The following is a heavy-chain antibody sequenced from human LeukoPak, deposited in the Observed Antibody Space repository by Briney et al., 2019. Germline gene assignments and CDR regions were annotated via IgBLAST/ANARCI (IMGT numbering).Heavy chain of an antibody. Sequence: GGSLSLSCAASGFTFSNAWMSWVRQAPGKGLEWLGRIKSKTDGGTTDYAAPVKGRFTISRDDSKNTLYLQMNSLKTEDTAVYYCTTPPLSFGEPRARNDYWGQGTLVTVSS. D-gene: IGHD3-10*01. J-gene: IGHJ4*02. CDR3: TTPPLSFGEPRARNDY. V-gene: IGHV3-15*01. CDR2: IKSKTDGGTT. CDR1: GFTFSNAW.